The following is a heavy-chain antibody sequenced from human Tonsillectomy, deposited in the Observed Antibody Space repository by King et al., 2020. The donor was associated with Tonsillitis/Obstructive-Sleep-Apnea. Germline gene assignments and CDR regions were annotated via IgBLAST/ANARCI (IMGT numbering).Heavy chain of an antibody. V-gene: IGHV3-11*05. D-gene: IGHD3-16*01. J-gene: IGHJ4*02. CDR2: ISSSSSYK. CDR1: GFTFSDYY. Sequence: VQLVESGGGLVKPGGSLRLSCAASGFTFSDYYMSWIRQAPGEGLEWCSYISSSSSYKNYGDSVKGLFTISRDNAKNSLYLQMNSLRAEDTAVYYCARDLGEPEPFDYWGQGTLVTVSS. CDR3: ARDLGEPEPFDY.